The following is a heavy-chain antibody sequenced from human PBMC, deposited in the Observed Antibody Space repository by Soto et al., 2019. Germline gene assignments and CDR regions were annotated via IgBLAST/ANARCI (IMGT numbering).Heavy chain of an antibody. CDR2: IIPIFGTA. J-gene: IGHJ6*02. V-gene: IGHV1-69*06. Sequence: GASVKVSCKASGGTFSSYAISWVRQAPGQGLEWMGGIIPIFGTANYAQKFQGRVTITADKSTSTAYMELSSLRSEDTAVYYCARDLDWDWSRGNYYGMDVWGQGTTVTVSS. CDR3: ARDLDWDWSRGNYYGMDV. CDR1: GGTFSSYA. D-gene: IGHD1-7*01.